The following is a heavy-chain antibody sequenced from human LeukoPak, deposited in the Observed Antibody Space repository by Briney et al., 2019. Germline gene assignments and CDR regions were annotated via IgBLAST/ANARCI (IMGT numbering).Heavy chain of an antibody. V-gene: IGHV4-34*01. Sequence: SETLSLTCAVYGGSFSGYYWSWIRQPPGKGLEWIGEINHSGSTNYNPSLKSRVTISVDTSKNQFSLKLSSVTAADTAVYYCAIIAVAGFSDGEPGKVDFDLWGRGTLVTVSS. D-gene: IGHD6-19*01. J-gene: IGHJ2*01. CDR2: INHSGST. CDR1: GGSFSGYY. CDR3: AIIAVAGFSDGEPGKVDFDL.